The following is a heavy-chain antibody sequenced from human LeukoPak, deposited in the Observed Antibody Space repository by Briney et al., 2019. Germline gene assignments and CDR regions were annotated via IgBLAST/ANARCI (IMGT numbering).Heavy chain of an antibody. V-gene: IGHV4-4*07. CDR3: ARQGYGAYEILDY. D-gene: IGHD3-9*01. CDR2: ISSSGNT. J-gene: IGHJ4*02. CDR1: DASISTYY. Sequence: SETLSLTCTVSDASISTYYWSWIRQPAGKGLEWIGHISSSGNTNYNPSLKSRVTMSVDTSKNHFSLKLTSVTAADTAVYYCARQGYGAYEILDYWGQGALVTVSS.